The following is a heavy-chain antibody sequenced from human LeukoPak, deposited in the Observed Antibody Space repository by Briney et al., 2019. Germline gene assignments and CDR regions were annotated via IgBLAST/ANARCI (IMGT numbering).Heavy chain of an antibody. CDR1: GYTFTSYD. J-gene: IGHJ4*02. CDR2: MNPNSGNT. CDR3: ARGGRYSYGTQFDY. V-gene: IGHV1-8*01. D-gene: IGHD5-18*01. Sequence: RASVTVSFKASGYTFTSYDINWVRQAPGQGLEWMGWMNPNSGNTGYAQKFQGRVTMTRNTSISTAYMELSSLRSEDTAVYYCARGGRYSYGTQFDYWGQGTLVTVSS.